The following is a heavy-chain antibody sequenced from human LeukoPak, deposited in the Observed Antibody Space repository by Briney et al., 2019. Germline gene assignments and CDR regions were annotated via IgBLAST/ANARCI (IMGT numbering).Heavy chain of an antibody. V-gene: IGHV4-39*01. J-gene: IGHJ6*03. CDR3: ASLPGYCSSTSCWGSDYYYYYMDV. Sequence: SETLSLTCSVSGGSISSSTYYWAWIRQPPGKGLEWIGSIYYSGSTYYNPSLKSRVTISINTSKNQFSLKLSSVTAADTAVYYCASLPGYCSSTSCWGSDYYYYYMDVWGKGTTVTVSS. D-gene: IGHD2-2*01. CDR2: IYYSGST. CDR1: GGSISSSTYY.